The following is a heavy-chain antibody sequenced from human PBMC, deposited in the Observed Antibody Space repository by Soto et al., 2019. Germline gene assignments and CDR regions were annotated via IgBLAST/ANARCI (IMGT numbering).Heavy chain of an antibody. Sequence: GGSLRLSCAASGFTFSSYAMHWVRQAPGKGLEYVSAISSNGGSTYYANSVKGRFTISRDNSKNTLYLQMGSLRAEDMAVYYCARADDYYDSSGYYYLFDYWGQGTLVTVSS. J-gene: IGHJ4*02. CDR2: ISSNGGST. CDR3: ARADDYYDSSGYYYLFDY. D-gene: IGHD3-22*01. CDR1: GFTFSSYA. V-gene: IGHV3-64*01.